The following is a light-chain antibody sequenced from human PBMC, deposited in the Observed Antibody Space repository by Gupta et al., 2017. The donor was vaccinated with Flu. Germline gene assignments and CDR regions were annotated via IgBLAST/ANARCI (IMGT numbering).Light chain of an antibody. CDR1: QSVSSY. CDR2: DAS. CDR3: QQRTNWPRVT. V-gene: IGKV3-11*01. J-gene: IGKJ4*01. Sequence: DIVLPQSPATLSLSQGERATLSCRASQSVSSYLAWYQQTPGQAPRLLIYDASNRAAGIPARFSGSGSGTDFTLTISSLEPEDFAVYFCQQRTNWPRVTFGGGTKVEIK.